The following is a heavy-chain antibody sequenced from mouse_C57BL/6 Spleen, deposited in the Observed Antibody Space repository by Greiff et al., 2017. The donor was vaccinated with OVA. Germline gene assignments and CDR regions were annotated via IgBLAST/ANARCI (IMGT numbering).Heavy chain of an antibody. J-gene: IGHJ1*03. V-gene: IGHV5-6*01. CDR2: ISSGGSYT. Sequence: EVNLVESGGDLVKPGGSLKLSCAASGFTFSSYGMSWVRQTPDKRLEWVATISSGGSYTYSPDSVKGRFTISRDIAKNTLYLQMGSLKSDDTAMYYWSIGLTVVATDYWYFDVWGTGTTVTVSS. CDR1: GFTFSSYG. D-gene: IGHD1-1*01. CDR3: SIGLTVVATDYWYFDV.